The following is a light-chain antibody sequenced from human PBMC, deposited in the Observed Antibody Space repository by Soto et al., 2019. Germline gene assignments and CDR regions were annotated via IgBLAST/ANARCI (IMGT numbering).Light chain of an antibody. J-gene: IGKJ1*01. CDR3: QQYGGPPWT. V-gene: IGKV3-20*01. Sequence: EIVLTQSPGTLSLSPGERATLSCRASQSVSSSWLAWYQQKPGQAPRLLIYGASSRATGVPDRFSGRGSGTDITLTISRLEPEDSAVFYCQQYGGPPWTFGQGTKVEIK. CDR1: QSVSSSW. CDR2: GAS.